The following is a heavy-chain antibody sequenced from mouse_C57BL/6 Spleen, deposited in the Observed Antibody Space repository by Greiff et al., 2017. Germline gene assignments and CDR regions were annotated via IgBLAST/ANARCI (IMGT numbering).Heavy chain of an antibody. J-gene: IGHJ3*01. CDR2: LYPGNSDT. V-gene: IGHV1-5*01. Sequence: EVKLKESGTVLARPGASVKMSCKTSGYTFNRYWMHWVKQRPGQGLEWIGALYPGNSDTSSKLKFKGKAKLTAVTAARTAYMELSSLKNGDSAVYYCTRCKYDYYGFAYWDQGTLVTVSA. CDR1: GYTFNRYW. CDR3: TRCKYDYYGFAY. D-gene: IGHD1-1*01.